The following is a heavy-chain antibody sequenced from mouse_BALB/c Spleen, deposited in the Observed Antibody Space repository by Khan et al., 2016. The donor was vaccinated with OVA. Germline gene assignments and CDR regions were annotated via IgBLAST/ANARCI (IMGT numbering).Heavy chain of an antibody. V-gene: IGHV5-17*02. Sequence: EVELVESGGGLVQPGGSRKLSCAASGFTFSSYGMHWVRQAPETGLEWVAYISGDSSTIYYADTVKGRFTISRDNPKNTLFLQMTSLMSEDTAMYYCATSYYDGYYFDYWGPGTTLTVSS. D-gene: IGHD1-1*01. CDR1: GFTFSSYG. CDR2: ISGDSSTI. J-gene: IGHJ2*01. CDR3: ATSYYDGYYFDY.